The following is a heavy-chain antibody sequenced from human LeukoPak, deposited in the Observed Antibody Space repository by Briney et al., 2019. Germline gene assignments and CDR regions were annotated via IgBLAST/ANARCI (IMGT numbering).Heavy chain of an antibody. CDR2: IYYSGST. CDR3: ARVDYGGAFWDY. D-gene: IGHD4-23*01. CDR1: GGSISSYY. V-gene: IGHV4-59*08. Sequence: SETLSLTCSVSGGSISSYYWSWIRQPPGKGLEWIGYIYYSGSTNYNPSLKGRVTISVDTSKNQFSLKLSSVTAADTAVYYCARVDYGGAFWDYWGQGTLVTVSS. J-gene: IGHJ4*02.